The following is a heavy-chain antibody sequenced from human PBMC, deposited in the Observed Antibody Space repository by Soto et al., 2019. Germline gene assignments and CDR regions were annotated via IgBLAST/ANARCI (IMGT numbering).Heavy chain of an antibody. CDR1: GFTFSNYG. V-gene: IGHV3-30-3*01. J-gene: IGHJ6*02. Sequence: QVQLVESGGGVVQPGRSLRLSCAASGFTFSNYGMHWVRQAPGKGLEWVAVISYDGSSKYYADSVKGRFTISRDNSKNTLYLQMNSLRAEDTAVYYCARDKKEIKGGYCSGGSCYSSYGMDVWGQGATVTVSS. D-gene: IGHD2-15*01. CDR2: ISYDGSSK. CDR3: ARDKKEIKGGYCSGGSCYSSYGMDV.